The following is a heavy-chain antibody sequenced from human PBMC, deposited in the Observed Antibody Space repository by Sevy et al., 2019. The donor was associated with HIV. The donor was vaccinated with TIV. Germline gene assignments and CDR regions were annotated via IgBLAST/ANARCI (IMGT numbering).Heavy chain of an antibody. J-gene: IGHJ1*01. D-gene: IGHD1-26*01. CDR2: ISRYNT. CDR3: ARSPSGSQGPGQYFQH. V-gene: IGHV1-18*01. Sequence: ASVKVSCKASGHTFINYGITWVRQAPGQGLEWMGWISRYNTNYAQKLQGRVTMTTDTSTSTVYMELRSLRSDDTAVYYCARSPSGSQGPGQYFQHWGQGTLVTVSS. CDR1: GHTFINYG.